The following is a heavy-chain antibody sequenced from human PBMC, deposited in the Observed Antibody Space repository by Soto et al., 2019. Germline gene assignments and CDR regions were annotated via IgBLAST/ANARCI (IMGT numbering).Heavy chain of an antibody. D-gene: IGHD1-7*01. J-gene: IGHJ4*02. CDR2: ISASNGNT. CDR1: GYTFTTYG. V-gene: IGHV1-18*01. CDR3: ARSGRSGNLREFAY. Sequence: QGQLVQSGAEVKKPGASVKVSCKASGYTFTTYGFSWVRQAPGQGLEWMGWISASNGNTNYAQKFRGRVTITTDTSTSTAYMELRSLRSDDTAVFYCARSGRSGNLREFAYGGQGTLVTVSS.